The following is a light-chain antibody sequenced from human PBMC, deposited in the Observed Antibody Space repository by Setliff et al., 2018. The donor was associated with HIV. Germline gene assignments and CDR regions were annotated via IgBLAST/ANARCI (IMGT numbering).Light chain of an antibody. CDR3: SSCSSSSTLV. J-gene: IGLJ2*01. CDR1: SGDVGGYNC. V-gene: IGLV2-18*02. CDR2: EVN. Sequence: LTQPASVSGSPGQSVTISCTGTSGDVGGYNCVSWYQQPPGTAPKLMIYEVNNRPSGVPDRFSGSKSGNTASLTISGLQAEDEADYYCSSCSSSSTLVFGGGT.